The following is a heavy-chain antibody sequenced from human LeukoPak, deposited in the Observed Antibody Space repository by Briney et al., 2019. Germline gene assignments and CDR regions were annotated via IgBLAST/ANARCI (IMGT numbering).Heavy chain of an antibody. Sequence: SGPTLVNPTQTLTLTCTFSGFSLSTSGMCVSWIRQHPGKALEWLARIDWDDDKYYSTSLKTRLTISKDTSKNQVVLTMTNMDPVDTATYYCVRVLAGYDAFDIWGQGTMVTVSS. D-gene: IGHD3-9*01. CDR2: IDWDDDK. CDR3: VRVLAGYDAFDI. CDR1: GFSLSTSGMC. V-gene: IGHV2-70*11. J-gene: IGHJ3*02.